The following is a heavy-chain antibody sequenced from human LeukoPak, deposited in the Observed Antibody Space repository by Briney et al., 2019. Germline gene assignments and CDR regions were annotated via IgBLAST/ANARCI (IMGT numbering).Heavy chain of an antibody. Sequence: ASVKVSCKASGYTFTSYAISWVRQAPGQGLEWMGWISAYNGNTNYAQKFQGRVTITADKSTSTAYMELSSLRSEDTAVYYCARDIVSYCSSTSCYKNWFDPWGQGTLVTVSS. CDR3: ARDIVSYCSSTSCYKNWFDP. CDR2: ISAYNGNT. V-gene: IGHV1-18*01. J-gene: IGHJ5*02. CDR1: GYTFTSYA. D-gene: IGHD2-2*02.